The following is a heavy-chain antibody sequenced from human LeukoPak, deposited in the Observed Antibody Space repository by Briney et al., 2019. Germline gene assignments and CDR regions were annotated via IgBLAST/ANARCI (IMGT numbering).Heavy chain of an antibody. CDR2: IYYSGST. D-gene: IGHD6-19*01. CDR1: GGSISSYY. J-gene: IGHJ4*02. CDR3: ARLQKWLVGSYFDY. V-gene: IGHV4-59*08. Sequence: SETLSLTCTVSGGSISSYYWSWIRQPSGKGLEWIGYIYYSGSTNYNPSLKSRVTISVDTSKNQFSLKLSSVTAADTAVYYCARLQKWLVGSYFDYWGQGTLVTVSS.